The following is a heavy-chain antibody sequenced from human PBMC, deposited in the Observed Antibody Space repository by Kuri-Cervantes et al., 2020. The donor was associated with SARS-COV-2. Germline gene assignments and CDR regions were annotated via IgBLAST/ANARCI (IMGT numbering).Heavy chain of an antibody. CDR2: IYHSGST. V-gene: IGHV4-38-2*01. Sequence: SETLSLTCAVSGYSISSGYYWGWIRQPPGKGLEWIGSIYHSGSTYYNPSLKSRVALSVETSRNQFSLKLTSVTAADSAVYFCARSSWRQLWFPPSYYFDFWGQGTQVTVSS. CDR1: GYSISSGYY. CDR3: ARSSWRQLWFPPSYYFDF. J-gene: IGHJ4*02. D-gene: IGHD5-18*01.